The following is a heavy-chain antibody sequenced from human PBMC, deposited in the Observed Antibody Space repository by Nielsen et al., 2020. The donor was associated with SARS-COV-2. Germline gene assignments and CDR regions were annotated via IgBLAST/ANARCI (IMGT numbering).Heavy chain of an antibody. CDR2: INPSGSGT. J-gene: IGHJ6*03. Sequence: GGSLRLSCSASGFTFSSTWMDWVRQAPGQGLVWVSRINPSGSGTAYADSVKGRFAVSRDNAENTVVLQIHSLRVEDTAVYYYARGGNYYYYYMDVWGKGTTVTVSS. V-gene: IGHV3-74*01. CDR3: ARGGNYYYYYMDV. CDR1: GFTFSSTW.